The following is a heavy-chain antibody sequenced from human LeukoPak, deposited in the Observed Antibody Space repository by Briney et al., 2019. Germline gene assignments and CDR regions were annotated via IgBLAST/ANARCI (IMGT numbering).Heavy chain of an antibody. CDR3: AINPNDSTRS. J-gene: IGHJ4*02. Sequence: VGSLCPSPALSGFTFSTFIIKCVRQAPGKGLEWVSSISSRSSYKYYADSVKGRFTISRDNAKNSLYLQMNSLRAEDTAVYYCAINPNDSTRSWGQGTLVTVSS. CDR1: GFTFSTFI. V-gene: IGHV3-21*01. CDR2: ISSRSSYK. D-gene: IGHD3-16*01.